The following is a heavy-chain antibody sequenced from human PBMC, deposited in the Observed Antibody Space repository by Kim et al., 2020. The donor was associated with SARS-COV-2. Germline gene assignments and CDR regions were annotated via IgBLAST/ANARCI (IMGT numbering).Heavy chain of an antibody. CDR2: DGGDK. CDR3: ASGAKAY. D-gene: IGHD2-15*01. J-gene: IGHJ4*02. Sequence: DGGDKFYVDSVKGRFTISRDNAKNSLYLQMNSLRAEDTAVYYCASGAKAYWGQGTLVTVSS. V-gene: IGHV3-7*03.